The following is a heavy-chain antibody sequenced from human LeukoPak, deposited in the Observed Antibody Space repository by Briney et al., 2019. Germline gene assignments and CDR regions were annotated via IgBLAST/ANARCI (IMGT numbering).Heavy chain of an antibody. CDR1: GFTFSSYW. CDR3: AKDGQWLDGYYFDY. CDR2: ISYDGSNK. V-gene: IGHV3-30*18. Sequence: GGSLRLSCAASGFTFSSYWMSWVRQAPGKGLEWVAVISYDGSNKYYADSVKGRFTISRDNSKNTLYLQMNSLRAEDTAVYYCAKDGQWLDGYYFDYWGQGTLVTVSS. J-gene: IGHJ4*02. D-gene: IGHD6-19*01.